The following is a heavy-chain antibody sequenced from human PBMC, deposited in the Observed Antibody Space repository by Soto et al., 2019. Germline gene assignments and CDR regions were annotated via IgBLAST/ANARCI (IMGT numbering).Heavy chain of an antibody. CDR3: ARDRRIAAAGTGGYYYYYGMDV. J-gene: IGHJ6*02. V-gene: IGHV3-21*01. CDR1: GFTFSSYS. D-gene: IGHD6-13*01. CDR2: ISSSSSYI. Sequence: GGSLRLSCAASGFTFSSYSMNWVRQAPGKGLEWVSSISSSSSYIYYADSVKGRFTISRDNAKNSLYLQMNSLRAEDTAVYYCARDRRIAAAGTGGYYYYYGMDVWGQGTTVTVSS.